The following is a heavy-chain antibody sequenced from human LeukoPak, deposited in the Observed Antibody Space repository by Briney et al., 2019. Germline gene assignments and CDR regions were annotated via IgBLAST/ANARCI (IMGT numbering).Heavy chain of an antibody. J-gene: IGHJ3*02. CDR3: ARSDWYLRGDAFDI. CDR2: IYHSGST. V-gene: IGHV4-38-2*02. D-gene: IGHD3-9*01. CDR1: GVSVTSDYY. Sequence: PSETLSLTCTVSGVSVTSDYYWGWLRQPPGKGLEWIGNIYHSGSTHYNPSLENRVTISLQTSKNQFSLNVSSVTAADAAIYFCARSDWYLRGDAFDIWGPGTMVTVSS.